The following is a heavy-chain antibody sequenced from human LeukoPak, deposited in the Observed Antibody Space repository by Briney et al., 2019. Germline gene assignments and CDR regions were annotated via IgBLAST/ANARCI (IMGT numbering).Heavy chain of an antibody. CDR2: INHSGST. V-gene: IGHV4-34*01. CDR3: ARGIRVRGVINPRGFDY. Sequence: SETLSLTCAVYGGSFSGYYWGWIRQPPGKGLEWIGEINHSGSTNYNPSLKSRVTISVDTSKNQFSLKLSSVTAADTAVYYCARGIRVRGVINPRGFDYWGQGTLVTVSS. CDR1: GGSFSGYY. J-gene: IGHJ4*02. D-gene: IGHD3-10*01.